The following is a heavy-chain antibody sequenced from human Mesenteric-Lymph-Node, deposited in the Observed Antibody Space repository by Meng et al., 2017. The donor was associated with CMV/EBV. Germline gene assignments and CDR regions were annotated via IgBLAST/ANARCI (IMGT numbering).Heavy chain of an antibody. D-gene: IGHD2-2*01. CDR3: ARDFRYGYCSSTSCYEIDY. CDR2: ISSSSSTI. Sequence: GESLKISCAASGFTVSSNYMSWVRQAPGKGLEWVSYISSSSSTIYYADSVKGRFTISRDNAKNSLYLQMNSLRAEDTAVYYCARDFRYGYCSSTSCYEIDYWGQGTLVTVSS. J-gene: IGHJ4*02. V-gene: IGHV3-48*04. CDR1: GFTVSSNY.